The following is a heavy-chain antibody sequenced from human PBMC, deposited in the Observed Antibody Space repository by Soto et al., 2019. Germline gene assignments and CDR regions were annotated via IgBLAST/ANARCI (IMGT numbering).Heavy chain of an antibody. CDR3: AKLLNGVTALDY. V-gene: IGHV3-7*01. D-gene: IGHD2-21*02. J-gene: IGHJ4*02. CDR2: IKPDGSDK. Sequence: PGGSLRLSCTASGITLRRDWMAWVRQAPGKGLEWVASIKPDGSDKYYLDSVKGRFTISRDNTENSLYLQTNSLRAEDTAAYYCAKLLNGVTALDYWGQGTLVTVSS. CDR1: GITLRRDW.